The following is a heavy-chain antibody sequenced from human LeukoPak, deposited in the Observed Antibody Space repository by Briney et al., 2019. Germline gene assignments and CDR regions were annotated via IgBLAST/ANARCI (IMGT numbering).Heavy chain of an antibody. Sequence: GGSLRLSCAASGFTFSNYWMSWVRQAPGKGLEWVANMKQDGSEIYYADSVKGRFTIARDNAKNSLYLQMNNLRAEDTAVYYCAKREGYSIFDHWGQGTLVTVSS. V-gene: IGHV3-7*03. CDR1: GFTFSNYW. CDR2: MKQDGSEI. CDR3: AKREGYSIFDH. D-gene: IGHD5-24*01. J-gene: IGHJ4*02.